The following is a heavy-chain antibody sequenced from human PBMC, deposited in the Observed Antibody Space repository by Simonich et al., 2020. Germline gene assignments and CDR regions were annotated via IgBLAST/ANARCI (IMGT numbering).Heavy chain of an antibody. CDR1: GFTFSSYS. Sequence: GGGLVKPGGSLRLSCAASGFTFSSYSMNWVRQAPGKGLEWVSSISSSSSYIYYADSVKGRFTISRDNAKNSLYLQMNSLRAEDTAVYYCARDTSYYGSGSYYFDYWAQGTLVTVSS. CDR3: ARDTSYYGSGSYYFDY. V-gene: IGHV3-21*01. D-gene: IGHD3-10*01. J-gene: IGHJ4*02. CDR2: ISSSSSYI.